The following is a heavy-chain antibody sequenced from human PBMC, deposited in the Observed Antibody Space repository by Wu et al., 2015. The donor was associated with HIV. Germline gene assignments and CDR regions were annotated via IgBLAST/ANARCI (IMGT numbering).Heavy chain of an antibody. V-gene: IGHV1-18*01. J-gene: IGHJ3*02. CDR2: ISAYNGNT. Sequence: QVQLVQSGAEVKKPGASVKVSCKASGYTFTSYGISWVRQAPGQGLEWMGWISAYNGNTNYAQKLQGRVTMTTDTSTSTAYMELRSLRSDDTAVYYCARASKRWLQFSRHPHDAFDIWGQGTMVAVSS. CDR3: ARASKRWLQFSRHPHDAFDI. CDR1: GYTFTSYG. D-gene: IGHD5-24*01.